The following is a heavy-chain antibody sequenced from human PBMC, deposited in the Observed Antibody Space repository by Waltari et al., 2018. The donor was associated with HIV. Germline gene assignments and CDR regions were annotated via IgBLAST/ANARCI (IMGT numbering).Heavy chain of an antibody. CDR3: ARVLVLNWNYSNAFDI. V-gene: IGHV1-2*02. J-gene: IGHJ3*02. CDR1: GYTFTGYY. Sequence: QVQLVQSGAEVKKPGASVKVSCKASGYTFTGYYMHWVRQAPGQGLEWMGWINPNSGGTNYAQKFQGRVTMTRDTSISTAYMGLSRLRSDDTAVYYCARVLVLNWNYSNAFDIWGQGTMVTVSS. D-gene: IGHD1-7*01. CDR2: INPNSGGT.